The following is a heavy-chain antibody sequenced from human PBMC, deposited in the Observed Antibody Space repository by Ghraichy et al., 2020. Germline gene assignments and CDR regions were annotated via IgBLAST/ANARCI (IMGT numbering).Heavy chain of an antibody. CDR3: AREEIQLWFGGYYFDY. D-gene: IGHD5-18*01. Sequence: GGSLRLSCAASGFTFSSYWMSWVRQAPGKGLEWVANIKQDGSEKYYVDSVKGRFTISRDNAKNSLYLQMNSLRAEDTAVYYCAREEIQLWFGGYYFDYWGQGTLVTVSS. V-gene: IGHV3-7*01. CDR2: IKQDGSEK. J-gene: IGHJ4*02. CDR1: GFTFSSYW.